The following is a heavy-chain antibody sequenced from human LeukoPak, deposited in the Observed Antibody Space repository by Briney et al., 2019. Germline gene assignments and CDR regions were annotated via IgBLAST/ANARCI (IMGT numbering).Heavy chain of an antibody. CDR3: ARDPNWGFDI. J-gene: IGHJ3*02. Sequence: ARGSLRLSCTASGFTFNIYTMTWVRQAPGKGLEWVSYISNDDSDIYYADSVKGRFTISRDKAKNSLYLQMNSLRDEETAVYFCARDPNWGFDIWGQGPMVPVSS. D-gene: IGHD3-16*01. CDR2: ISNDDSDI. V-gene: IGHV3-48*02. CDR1: GFTFNIYT.